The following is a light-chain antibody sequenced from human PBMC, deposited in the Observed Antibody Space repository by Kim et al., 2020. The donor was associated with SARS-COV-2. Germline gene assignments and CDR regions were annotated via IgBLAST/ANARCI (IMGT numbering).Light chain of an antibody. CDR2: WAS. CDR1: QSVLYSSNNKNY. V-gene: IGKV4-1*01. CDR3: QQYYSTPPT. J-gene: IGKJ3*01. Sequence: TINCKSSQSVLYSSNNKNYLAWYQQKPVQPPKLLIYWASTRESGVPDRFSGSGSGTDFTLTISSLQAEDVAVYYCQQYYSTPPTFGPGTKVDIK.